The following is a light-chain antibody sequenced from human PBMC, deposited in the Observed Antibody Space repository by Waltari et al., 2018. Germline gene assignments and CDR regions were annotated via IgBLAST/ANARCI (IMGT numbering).Light chain of an antibody. Sequence: QAGLTQPPSMSKDLRQTATLTCTGNSNNVGYQGAAWLQQHQGHPPKLLSYRNNDRPSGISGRFSASRSGNTAPLTITGLQPEDEADYYCSAWDSSLSAWVFGGGTKLTVL. J-gene: IGLJ3*02. V-gene: IGLV10-54*01. CDR1: SNNVGYQG. CDR2: RNN. CDR3: SAWDSSLSAWV.